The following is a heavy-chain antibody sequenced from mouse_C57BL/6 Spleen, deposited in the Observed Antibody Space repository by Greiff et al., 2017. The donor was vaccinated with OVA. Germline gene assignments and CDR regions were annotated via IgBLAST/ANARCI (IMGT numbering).Heavy chain of an antibody. D-gene: IGHD2-5*01. J-gene: IGHJ4*01. CDR2: IYPGDGDT. CDR1: GYAFSSSW. Sequence: QVQLQQSGPELVKPGASVKISCKASGYAFSSSWMNWVKQRPGKGLEWIGRIYPGDGDTNYNGKFKGKATLTADKSSSTAYMQLSSLTSEDSAVYVCARVGGSNSYYYAMDYWGQGTSVTVSS. CDR3: ARVGGSNSYYYAMDY. V-gene: IGHV1-82*01.